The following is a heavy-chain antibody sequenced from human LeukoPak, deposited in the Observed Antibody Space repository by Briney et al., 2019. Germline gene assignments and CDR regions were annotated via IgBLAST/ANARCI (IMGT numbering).Heavy chain of an antibody. V-gene: IGHV1-18*01. CDR1: GYTFTSYD. Sequence: ASVKVSCKASGYTFTSYDISWVRQAPGQGLEWMGWISAYNGNTNYAQKLQGRVTMTTDTSTSTAYMELRSLRSDDTAVYYCARVIAYYYDSSGYYLDYWGQGTLVTVSS. CDR2: ISAYNGNT. CDR3: ARVIAYYYDSSGYYLDY. D-gene: IGHD3-22*01. J-gene: IGHJ4*02.